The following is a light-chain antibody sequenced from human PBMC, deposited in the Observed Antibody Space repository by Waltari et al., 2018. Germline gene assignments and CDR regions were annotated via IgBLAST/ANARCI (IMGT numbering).Light chain of an antibody. J-gene: IGKJ5*01. CDR1: QTVSIW. V-gene: IGKV1-5*03. Sequence: DIHMTQSPSTLSASVGDRVTITCRASQTVSIWLAWYQQKPRKAPKLLIYKASTLESGVPSRFSGSGSGTEFALTISSLQPDDFATYYCQQYDSFPMTFGQGTWLEIK. CDR2: KAS. CDR3: QQYDSFPMT.